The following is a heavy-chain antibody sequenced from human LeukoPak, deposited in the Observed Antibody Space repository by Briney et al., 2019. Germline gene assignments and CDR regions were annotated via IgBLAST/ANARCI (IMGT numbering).Heavy chain of an antibody. D-gene: IGHD1-7*01. CDR2: ISYDGSNK. CDR3: AREAWYNWNWRPHFFDY. Sequence: PGGSLRLSCAASGFTFSSYAMHWVRQAPGKGLEWVAVISYDGSNKYYADSVKGRFTISRDNSKNTLYLQMNSLRAEDTAVYYCAREAWYNWNWRPHFFDYWGQGTLVTVSS. J-gene: IGHJ4*02. V-gene: IGHV3-30*01. CDR1: GFTFSSYA.